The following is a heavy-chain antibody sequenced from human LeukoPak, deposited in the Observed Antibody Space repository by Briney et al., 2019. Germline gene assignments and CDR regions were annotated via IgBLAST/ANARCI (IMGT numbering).Heavy chain of an antibody. D-gene: IGHD6-13*01. Sequence: NPSETLSLTCTVSGGSITDYYWSWIRHSSGKGLEWIGYMYYSGSAYYSPSLKTRVTISVDTSKNRFSLKLTSVTAADTAVYYCARSTFSSNWNLWGQGTLVTVSS. V-gene: IGHV4-59*08. CDR3: ARSTFSSNWNL. J-gene: IGHJ4*02. CDR2: MYYSGSA. CDR1: GGSITDYY.